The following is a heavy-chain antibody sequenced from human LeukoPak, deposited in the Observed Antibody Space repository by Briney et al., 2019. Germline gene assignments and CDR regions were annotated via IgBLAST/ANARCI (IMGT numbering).Heavy chain of an antibody. J-gene: IGHJ4*02. D-gene: IGHD5-12*01. Sequence: SETLSLTCTVSGGSISTYYWSWIRQPPGKGLEWIGYIYYSGSTNYNPSLKSRVTISVDTSKNQFSLKLSSVTAADTAVYYCARVVGVATRAFDYWGQGTLVTVSS. CDR2: IYYSGST. CDR1: GGSISTYY. CDR3: ARVVGVATRAFDY. V-gene: IGHV4-59*01.